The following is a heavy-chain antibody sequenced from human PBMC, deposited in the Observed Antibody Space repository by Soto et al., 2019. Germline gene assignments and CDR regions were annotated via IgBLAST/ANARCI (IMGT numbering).Heavy chain of an antibody. D-gene: IGHD2-8*01. Sequence: QLQLQESGPGLVKPSETLSLTCAVSGGSISSSNFYWGWFRQPPGKGLEWIGSIHYGGSTYYNPCLESRVTIAVDTSKNYFSLTVKSVTAADTAIYYCAKDASCFSCGAWGQGALVTVSS. CDR1: GGSISSSNFY. CDR3: AKDASCFSCGA. V-gene: IGHV4-39*02. CDR2: IHYGGST. J-gene: IGHJ4*02.